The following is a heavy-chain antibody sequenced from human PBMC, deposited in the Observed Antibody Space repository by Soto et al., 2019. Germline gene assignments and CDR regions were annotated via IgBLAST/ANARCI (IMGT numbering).Heavy chain of an antibody. CDR1: GGSISYFY. J-gene: IGHJ3*02. CDR2: IHTSGST. CDR3: ARPQYFGEDGAFNI. V-gene: IGHV4-4*07. Sequence: SETLSLTCTVSGGSISYFYWIWIRQPAGKGLEWIGRIHTSGSTNINPSLKSRVSLSVDTSRNQLSLTLTSVTAADTAAYYCARPQYFGEDGAFNIWGQGTVVTVSS. D-gene: IGHD3-10*01.